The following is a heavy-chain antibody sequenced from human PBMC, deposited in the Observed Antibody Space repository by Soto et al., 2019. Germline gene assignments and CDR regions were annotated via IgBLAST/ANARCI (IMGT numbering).Heavy chain of an antibody. J-gene: IGHJ5*02. D-gene: IGHD6-6*01. Sequence: ASAEVTWKAAGGTLSSYAICWVRQSPGQGLEWMGGIIPIFGTANYAQKFQGRVTITADGSTSTAYMELSSLRSEDTAVYYCAREAYSSSRVFDPWGQGTLVTVSS. CDR2: IIPIFGTA. CDR3: AREAYSSSRVFDP. CDR1: GGTLSSYA. V-gene: IGHV1-69*13.